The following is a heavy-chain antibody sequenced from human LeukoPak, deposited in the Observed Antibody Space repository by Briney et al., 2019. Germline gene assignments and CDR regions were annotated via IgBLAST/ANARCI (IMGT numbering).Heavy chain of an antibody. Sequence: SETLSLTCAVYGGSFSGYYWSWIRQPPGKGLEWIGEINHSGSTNYNPSLKSRVTISVDTSRNQFSLKLSSVTAADTAVYYCARVLSWFDPWGQGTLVTGSS. V-gene: IGHV4-34*01. CDR2: INHSGST. D-gene: IGHD3-10*01. CDR1: GGSFSGYY. J-gene: IGHJ5*02. CDR3: ARVLSWFDP.